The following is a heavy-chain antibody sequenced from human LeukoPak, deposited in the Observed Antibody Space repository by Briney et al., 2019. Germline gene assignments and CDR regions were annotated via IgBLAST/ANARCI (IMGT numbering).Heavy chain of an antibody. CDR2: IYTSGST. CDR3: ASAGWYGYMYYFDY. J-gene: IGHJ4*02. Sequence: SETLSLTCTVSGGSISSYYWSWIRQPAGKGLEWIGRIYTSGSTNYNPSLKSRVTMSVDTSKNQFSLKLSSVTAADTAVYYCASAGWYGYMYYFDYWGQGTLVTVSS. V-gene: IGHV4-4*07. CDR1: GGSISSYY. D-gene: IGHD5-18*01.